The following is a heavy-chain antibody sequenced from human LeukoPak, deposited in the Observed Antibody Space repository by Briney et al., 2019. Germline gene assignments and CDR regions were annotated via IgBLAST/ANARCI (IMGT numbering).Heavy chain of an antibody. CDR2: IYTCGSS. D-gene: IGHD6-19*01. J-gene: IGHJ4*02. Sequence: SETLSLTCTVSGGSISSYYWSWIRQPAGKGLEWIGRIYTCGSSNSNPSLKSRVTMSADTSKNQFSLKLSSVTAADTAVYYCGRDISLAGSFLFFDYWGQGTLVTVSS. CDR1: GGSISSYY. V-gene: IGHV4-4*07. CDR3: GRDISLAGSFLFFDY.